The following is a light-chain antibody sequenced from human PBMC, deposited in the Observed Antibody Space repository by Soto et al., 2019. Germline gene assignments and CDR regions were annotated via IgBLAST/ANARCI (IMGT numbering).Light chain of an antibody. J-gene: IGKJ1*01. CDR3: HQYNHWITWT. CDR2: SAS. V-gene: IGKV3-15*01. CDR1: QSVSSK. Sequence: EIVMTQSPATLSLSPGQRATLSCRASQSVSSKLAWYQQRPGQAPRLLIYSASTRATGIPARFSGSGSGTEFTLTISSLQSEDFALYYCHQYNHWITWTFGQGTKVEIK.